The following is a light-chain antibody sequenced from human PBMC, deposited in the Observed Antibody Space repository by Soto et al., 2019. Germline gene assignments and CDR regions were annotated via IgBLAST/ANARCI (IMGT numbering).Light chain of an antibody. CDR1: QSVSSSY. CDR3: QQYASSPLT. J-gene: IGKJ1*01. Sequence: EIVLTQSPGTLSLSPGERATLSCRASQSVSSSYLAWYQQKPGQAPRLLIYGASSSATGIPDRFSGSGSGTDFTLTISRLEPEDFAVYYCQQYASSPLTFGQGTKVEIK. CDR2: GAS. V-gene: IGKV3-20*01.